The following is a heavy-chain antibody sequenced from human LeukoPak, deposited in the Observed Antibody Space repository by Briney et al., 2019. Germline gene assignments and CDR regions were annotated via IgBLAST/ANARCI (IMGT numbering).Heavy chain of an antibody. J-gene: IGHJ4*02. CDR3: AREQGYYDSSGYYYFNY. D-gene: IGHD3-22*01. CDR2: IKPSGGST. V-gene: IGHV1-46*01. CDR1: GYTFTNYF. Sequence: ASVKVSCKASGYTFTNYFMHWVRQAPGQGLEWMGIIKPSGGSTTYAQKFRGRVTLTRDTSTSTVHMELSSLRSEDTAMYFCAREQGYYDSSGYYYFNYWGQGTLVTVSS.